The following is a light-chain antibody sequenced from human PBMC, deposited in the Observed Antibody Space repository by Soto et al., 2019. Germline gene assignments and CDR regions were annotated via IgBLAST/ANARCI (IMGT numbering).Light chain of an antibody. J-gene: IGKJ1*01. CDR3: QQYGSALQT. V-gene: IGKV3-20*01. CDR2: GAS. Sequence: EIVLTQSPGNLSLSPGERVTLSCRASQSVRSNFLAWYQQRPGQAPRLLIYGASSRATGIPDRFSGSGSGTDFTLIISRLEPEDCAVYYCQQYGSALQTFGQGTKVEIK. CDR1: QSVRSNF.